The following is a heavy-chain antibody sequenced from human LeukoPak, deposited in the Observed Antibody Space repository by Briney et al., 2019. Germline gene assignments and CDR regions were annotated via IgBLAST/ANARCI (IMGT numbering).Heavy chain of an antibody. J-gene: IGHJ6*03. CDR2: IWYDGSNK. V-gene: IGHV3-33*06. CDR1: GFTFSSYG. CDR3: AKDGPRFNYYYYMDV. Sequence: PGGSLRPSWAASGFTFSSYGMHWVRQAPGKGLEWVAVIWYDGSNKYYADSVKGRFTISRDNSKNTLYLQMNSLRAEDTAVYYCAKDGPRFNYYYYMDVWGKGTTVTVSS. D-gene: IGHD3-16*01.